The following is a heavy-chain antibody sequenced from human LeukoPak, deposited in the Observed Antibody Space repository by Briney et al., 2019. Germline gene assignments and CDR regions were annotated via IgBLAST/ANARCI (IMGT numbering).Heavy chain of an antibody. CDR2: MNPNSGNT. CDR1: GHTFTSYD. J-gene: IGHJ3*02. D-gene: IGHD3-10*01. CDR3: ARATQGLLWFGEGDAFDI. Sequence: ASVKVSCKASGHTFTSYDINWVRQATGQGLEWMGWMNPNSGNTGYAQKFQGRVTMTRNTSISTAYMELSSLRSEDTAVYYCARATQGLLWFGEGDAFDIWGQGTMVTVSS. V-gene: IGHV1-8*01.